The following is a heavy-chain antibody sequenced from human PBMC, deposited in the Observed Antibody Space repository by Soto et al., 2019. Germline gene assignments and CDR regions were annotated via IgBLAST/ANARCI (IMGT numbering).Heavy chain of an antibody. D-gene: IGHD1-26*01. CDR3: ARRWGGVFDI. CDR2: IYYSGST. CDR1: GGSISSYY. Sequence: QVQLQESGPGLVKPSETLSLTCTVSGGSISSYYWNWIRQPPGKGLQCIGYIYYSGSTNYNPSLLSRVTISVDPPKNQFALKLSSVTAADTAVYYCARRWGGVFDICGQGTMVTVSS. J-gene: IGHJ3*02. V-gene: IGHV4-59*08.